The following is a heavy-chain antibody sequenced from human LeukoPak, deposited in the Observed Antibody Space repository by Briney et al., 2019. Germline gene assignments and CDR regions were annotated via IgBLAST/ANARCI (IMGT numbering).Heavy chain of an antibody. CDR2: IYYSGST. D-gene: IGHD2-2*02. Sequence: SETLSLTCTVSGGSISSHYWSWIRQPPGKGLEWIGYIYYSGSTNYNPSLKSRVTISVDTSKNQFSLKLSSVTAADTAVYYCAREAGYCSSTNCYSWFDPWGQGTLVTVSP. J-gene: IGHJ5*02. CDR3: AREAGYCSSTNCYSWFDP. CDR1: GGSISSHY. V-gene: IGHV4-59*11.